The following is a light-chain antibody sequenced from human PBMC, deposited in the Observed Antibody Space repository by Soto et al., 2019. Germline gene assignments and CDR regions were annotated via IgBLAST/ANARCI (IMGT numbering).Light chain of an antibody. J-gene: IGKJ4*01. CDR1: QSVNRY. V-gene: IGKV3-11*01. Sequence: EIVLTQSPATLSLSPGERATLSCRASQSVNRYLAWYQQKPGQAPRLLIYDASNRATGIPARFSGSGSGTDFTLTISSLEPEDFAVYYCQQRSSWPPRLTFGGGTKVEIK. CDR3: QQRSSWPPRLT. CDR2: DAS.